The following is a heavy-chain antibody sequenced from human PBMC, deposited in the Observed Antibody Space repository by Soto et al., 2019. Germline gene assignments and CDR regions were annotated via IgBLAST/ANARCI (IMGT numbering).Heavy chain of an antibody. Sequence: SETLSLTCAVSGGSISSYYWSWIRQPPGKGLEWIGYIYYSGSTNYNPSLNPSLKSRVTISVDTSKNRFSLNLSSVTAADTAMYYCARVRGYGSGSYHNRYFDYWGQGTLVTVSS. V-gene: IGHV4-59*01. D-gene: IGHD3-10*01. CDR3: ARVRGYGSGSYHNRYFDY. CDR1: GGSISSYY. CDR2: IYYSGST. J-gene: IGHJ4*02.